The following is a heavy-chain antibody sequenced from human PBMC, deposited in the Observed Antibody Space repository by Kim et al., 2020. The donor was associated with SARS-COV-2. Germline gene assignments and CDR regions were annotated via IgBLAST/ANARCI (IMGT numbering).Heavy chain of an antibody. CDR2: INPNSGGT. V-gene: IGHV1-2*04. D-gene: IGHD2-15*01. Sequence: ASVKVSCKASGYTFIGYYMHWVRQAPGQGLEWMGWINPNSGGTNYAQKFQGWVTMTRDTSISTAYMELSRLRSDDTAVYYCARSDDLPLRYCSGGSCYTIGDSYGMDVWGQGTTVTVSS. J-gene: IGHJ6*02. CDR3: ARSDDLPLRYCSGGSCYTIGDSYGMDV. CDR1: GYTFIGYY.